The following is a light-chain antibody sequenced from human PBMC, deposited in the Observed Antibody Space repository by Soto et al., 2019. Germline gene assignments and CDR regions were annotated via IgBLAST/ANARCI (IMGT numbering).Light chain of an antibody. CDR2: EVN. CDR3: SSYTSTNPLV. V-gene: IGLV2-14*01. Sequence: QSALTQPASVSGSLGQSITISCTGSSSDIGGDDFVSWYQQHPGRGPRLMIFEVNNRPSGVSNRFSGSKSGNTASLTISGLQPEDEADYYCSSYTSTNPLVFGGGTKLTVL. CDR1: SSDIGGDDF. J-gene: IGLJ2*01.